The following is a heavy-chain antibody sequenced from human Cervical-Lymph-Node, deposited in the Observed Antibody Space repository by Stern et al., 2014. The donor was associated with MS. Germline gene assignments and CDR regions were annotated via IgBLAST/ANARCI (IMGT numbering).Heavy chain of an antibody. V-gene: IGHV4-39*02. CDR1: GGSISSSGFY. D-gene: IGHD4-23*01. Sequence: QVQLQESGPGLVKPSETLSLTCAVSGGSISSSGFYWGWIRQSPGKGLEWIGSFYYSANTYYNSSLKSRVTISADTSKNHLSLKVGFVTAADTAVYYCARGLDYGGNHLDSWGQGTLVTVSS. J-gene: IGHJ4*02. CDR3: ARGLDYGGNHLDS. CDR2: FYYSANT.